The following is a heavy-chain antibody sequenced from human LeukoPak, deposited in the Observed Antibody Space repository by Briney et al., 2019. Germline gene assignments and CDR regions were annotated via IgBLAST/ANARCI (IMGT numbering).Heavy chain of an antibody. CDR2: IYHSGST. D-gene: IGHD2/OR15-2a*01. CDR3: ARAVYVLEGWFDP. V-gene: IGHV4-38-2*02. Sequence: SETLSLTCTVSGYSISSGYYWGWIRQPPGKGLEWIGSIYHSGSTYYNPSLKSRVTISVDTSKNQFSLKLSSVTAADTAVYYCARAVYVLEGWFDPWGQGTLVTVSS. CDR1: GYSISSGYY. J-gene: IGHJ5*02.